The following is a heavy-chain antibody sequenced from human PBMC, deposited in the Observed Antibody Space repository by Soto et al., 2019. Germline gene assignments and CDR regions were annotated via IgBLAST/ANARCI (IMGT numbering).Heavy chain of an antibody. V-gene: IGHV4-34*01. CDR2: INHSGST. D-gene: IGHD3-3*01. J-gene: IGHJ2*01. CDR1: GGSFSGYY. Sequence: QVQLQQWGAGLLKPSETLSLTCAVYGGSFSGYYWSWIRQPPGKGLEWIGEINHSGSTNYNPSHNTRVTISVDTSKNQFPPKLSSVTAAGTAVYSCARGEGITICGVVIPHYWYFDRWGRGTLVTVSS. CDR3: ARGEGITICGVVIPHYWYFDR.